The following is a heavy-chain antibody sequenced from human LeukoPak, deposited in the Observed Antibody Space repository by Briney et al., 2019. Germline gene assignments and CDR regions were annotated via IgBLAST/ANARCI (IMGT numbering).Heavy chain of an antibody. D-gene: IGHD5-12*01. CDR2: IRFVGSNK. J-gene: IGHJ4*02. V-gene: IGHV3-30*02. Sequence: GGSLRLSCAPSGFSFSSYGMHWVRQAPGKGLERVAFIRFVGSNKYYADSVKGRFTISRDNSKNTLYMQMNSLRAEDTAVYYCARSAAAGRIVATFGYWGQGTLVIVSS. CDR3: ARSAAAGRIVATFGY. CDR1: GFSFSSYG.